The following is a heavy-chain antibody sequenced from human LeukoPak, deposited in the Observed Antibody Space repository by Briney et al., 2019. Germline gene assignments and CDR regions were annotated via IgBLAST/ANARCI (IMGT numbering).Heavy chain of an antibody. J-gene: IGHJ5*02. CDR1: GGTFSSYA. CDR2: IIPIFGTA. V-gene: IGHV1-69*05. D-gene: IGHD2-2*01. Sequence: GASVKVSCKASGGTFSSYAISWVRQAPGQGLEWMGGIIPIFGTANYAQKFQGRVTITTDESTSTAYMELSSLRSEDTAVYYCAVAPYYRSSTSCYESNWFDPWGQGTLVTVSS. CDR3: AVAPYYRSSTSCYESNWFDP.